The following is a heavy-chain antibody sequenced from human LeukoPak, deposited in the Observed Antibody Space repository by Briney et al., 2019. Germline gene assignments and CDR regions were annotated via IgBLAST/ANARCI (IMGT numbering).Heavy chain of an antibody. CDR1: GYSFTSYW. V-gene: IGHV5-51*01. J-gene: IGHJ4*02. CDR2: IYPGDSDT. Sequence: GESLKISSKASGYSFTSYWIGWVRQMPGKGLEWMGIIYPGDSDTRYSPSFQGQVTISADKSISTAYLQWSSLKASDTAMYYCARYSSSWGFDYWGQGTLVTVSS. D-gene: IGHD6-13*01. CDR3: ARYSSSWGFDY.